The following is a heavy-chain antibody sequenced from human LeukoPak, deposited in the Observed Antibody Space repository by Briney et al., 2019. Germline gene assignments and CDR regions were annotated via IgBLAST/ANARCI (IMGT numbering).Heavy chain of an antibody. J-gene: IGHJ4*02. CDR3: ARDSHYGGGDY. V-gene: IGHV3-48*01. Sequence: GGSLRLSCAASGFTFSSYSMNWVRQAPGKGLEWVSYISSSSSTIYYADSVKGRFTISRDNAKNSLYLQMNSLRAEDTAVYYCARDSHYGGGDYWGQGTLVTVSS. CDR2: ISSSSSTI. CDR1: GFTFSSYS. D-gene: IGHD4/OR15-4a*01.